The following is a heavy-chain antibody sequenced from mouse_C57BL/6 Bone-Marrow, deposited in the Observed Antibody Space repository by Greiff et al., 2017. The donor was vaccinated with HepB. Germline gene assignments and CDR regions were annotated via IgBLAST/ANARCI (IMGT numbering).Heavy chain of an antibody. CDR2: IYPGSGST. D-gene: IGHD1-1*01. CDR3: ARDSVVDYAMDY. Sequence: QVQLQQPGAELVKPGASVKMSCKASGYTFTSYWISWVKQRPGQGLEWIGDIYPGSGSTNYNEKFKSKATLTVDTSSSTAYMQLSSLTSEDSAVYYCARDSVVDYAMDYWGQGTSVTVSS. V-gene: IGHV1-55*01. CDR1: GYTFTSYW. J-gene: IGHJ4*01.